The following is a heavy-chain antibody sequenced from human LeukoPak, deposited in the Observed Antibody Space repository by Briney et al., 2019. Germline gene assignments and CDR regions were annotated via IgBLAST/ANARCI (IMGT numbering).Heavy chain of an antibody. CDR3: ARVFSYDFWSGYYPYYYYMDV. V-gene: IGHV4-34*01. CDR2: INHSGST. J-gene: IGHJ6*03. CDR1: GGSFSGYY. Sequence: SETLSLTCAVYGGSFSGYYWSWLRHPPGKGLEWIGEINHSGSTNYNPSLKSRVTISVDTSKNQFSLKLSSVTAADTAVYYCARVFSYDFWSGYYPYYYYMDVWGKGTTVTVSS. D-gene: IGHD3-3*01.